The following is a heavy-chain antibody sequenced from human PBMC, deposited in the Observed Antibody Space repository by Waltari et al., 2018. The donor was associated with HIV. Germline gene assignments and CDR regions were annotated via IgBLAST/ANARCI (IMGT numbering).Heavy chain of an antibody. D-gene: IGHD1-20*01. Sequence: QLQPVQYGAEVKKPGASLKLSCQPSGYTFTGYYIHWVRQAPGQGLEWMGCINPNSGGTNYAQKFQGRVTMTRDTSTSTSYMELNRLRSDDTAVYYCARGIRLVWGQGTLVTVSS. CDR1: GYTFTGYY. J-gene: IGHJ4*02. CDR2: INPNSGGT. CDR3: ARGIRLV. V-gene: IGHV1-2*02.